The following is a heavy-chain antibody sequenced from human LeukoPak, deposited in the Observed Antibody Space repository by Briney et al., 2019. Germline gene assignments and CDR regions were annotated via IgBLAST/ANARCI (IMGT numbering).Heavy chain of an antibody. CDR2: IKQDGSEK. V-gene: IGHV3-7*01. Sequence: GGSLRLSCAASGFTFSKYAMHWVRQAPGKGLEWVANIKQDGSEKYYVDSVKGRFTISRDNAKNSLYLQMNSLRAEDTAVYYCAREEARRITMVRGADYWGQGTLVTVSS. CDR1: GFTFSKYA. CDR3: AREEARRITMVRGADY. J-gene: IGHJ4*02. D-gene: IGHD3-10*01.